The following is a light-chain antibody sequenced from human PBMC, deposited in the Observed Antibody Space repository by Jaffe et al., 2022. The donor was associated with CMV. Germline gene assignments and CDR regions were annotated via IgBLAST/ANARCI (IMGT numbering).Light chain of an antibody. V-gene: IGKV3-15*01. Sequence: EIVMTQSPATLSVSPGERATLSCRASQSVSSNLAWYQQIPGQAPRLLIYGASTRATGIPARFSGSGSGTEFTLTISSLQSEDFAVYYCQQYNNWPQTFGQGTKVEI. CDR1: QSVSSN. CDR3: QQYNNWPQT. CDR2: GAS. J-gene: IGKJ1*01.